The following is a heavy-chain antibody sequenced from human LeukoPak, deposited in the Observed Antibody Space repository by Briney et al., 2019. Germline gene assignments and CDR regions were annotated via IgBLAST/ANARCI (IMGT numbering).Heavy chain of an antibody. V-gene: IGHV4-30-2*01. CDR3: AREGRSSSSCYFDY. Sequence: SQTLSLTPAVSLDSLSIGGYSWSWTRQPPGKWLEWIGYIYHNGSTYNNPPLKTRATISVDRSKNQFSLKLRSVPAAGTAVYYCAREGRSSSSCYFDYWGQGTLVTVSS. CDR2: IYHNGST. J-gene: IGHJ4*02. CDR1: LDSLSIGGYS. D-gene: IGHD2-2*01.